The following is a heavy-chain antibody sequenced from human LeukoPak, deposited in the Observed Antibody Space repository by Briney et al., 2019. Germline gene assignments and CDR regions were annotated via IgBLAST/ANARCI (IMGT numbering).Heavy chain of an antibody. CDR1: GFTFSSYS. CDR2: ISSSSSYI. V-gene: IGHV3-21*01. CDR3: AREGLDAFDI. J-gene: IGHJ3*02. Sequence: GRSLRLSCAASGFTFSSYSMNWVRQAPGKGLEWVSSISSSSSYIYYADSVKGRFTISRDNAKNSLYLQMNSLRAEDTAVYYCAREGLDAFDIWGQGTMVTVSS.